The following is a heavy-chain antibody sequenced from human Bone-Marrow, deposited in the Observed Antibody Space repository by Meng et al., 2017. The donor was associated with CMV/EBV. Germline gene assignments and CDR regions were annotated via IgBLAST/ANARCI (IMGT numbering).Heavy chain of an antibody. D-gene: IGHD4-23*01. Sequence: GESLKISCAASRFSLRSYSMYWARRAPGKGLVWVSRINDDGSSTRYADSVKGRFTISRDNAKNTLYLQMNSLRAEDTAVYYCARSMTMVVTPAYWGQGTLVTVSS. CDR1: RFSLRSYS. J-gene: IGHJ4*02. V-gene: IGHV3-74*01. CDR3: ARSMTMVVTPAY. CDR2: INDDGSST.